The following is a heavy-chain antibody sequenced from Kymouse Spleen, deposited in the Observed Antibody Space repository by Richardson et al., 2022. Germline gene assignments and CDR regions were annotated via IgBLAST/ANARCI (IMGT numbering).Heavy chain of an antibody. CDR2: ISWNSGSI. CDR1: GFTFDDYA. CDR3: AKDKVARYYYGMDV. D-gene: IGHD5-12*01,IGHD6-19*01. J-gene: IGHJ6*02. Sequence: EVQLVESGGGLVQPGRSLRLSCAASGFTFDDYAMHWVRQAPGKGLEWVSGISWNSGSIGYADSVKGRFTISRDNAKNSLYLQMNSLRAEDTALYYCAKDKVARYYYGMDVWGQGTTVTVSS. V-gene: IGHV3-9*01.